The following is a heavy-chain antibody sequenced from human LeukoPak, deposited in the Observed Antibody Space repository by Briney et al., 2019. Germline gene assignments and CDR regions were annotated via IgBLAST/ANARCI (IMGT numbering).Heavy chain of an antibody. V-gene: IGHV3-9*01. J-gene: IGHJ4*02. D-gene: IGHD6-13*01. CDR3: AKDKVAAAGVFDY. CDR1: GFTFDDYA. Sequence: PGGSLRLSCAASGFTFDDYAMHWVRQAPGKGLEWVSGISWNSGSIGYADSVKGRFTISRDNAKNSLYLQMNSLRAEDTALYYCAKDKVAAAGVFDYWGQGTLVTVSS. CDR2: ISWNSGSI.